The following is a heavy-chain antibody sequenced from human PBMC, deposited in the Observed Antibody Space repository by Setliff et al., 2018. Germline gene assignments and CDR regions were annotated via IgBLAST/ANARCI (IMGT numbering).Heavy chain of an antibody. CDR2: ISGSGSRT. J-gene: IGHJ4*02. CDR1: GFTFSSYV. Sequence: GGSLRLSCAASGFTFSSYVMNWVRQAPGKGLEWVSAISGSGSRTYYADSVRGLFTISRDDSKNALYLQMNGLRAEDTAVYYCVKDQGVGATTVDYWGQGTLVTVSS. D-gene: IGHD1-26*01. V-gene: IGHV3-23*01. CDR3: VKDQGVGATTVDY.